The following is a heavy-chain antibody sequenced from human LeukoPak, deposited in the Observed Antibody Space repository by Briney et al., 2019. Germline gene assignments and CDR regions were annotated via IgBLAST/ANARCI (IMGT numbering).Heavy chain of an antibody. Sequence: SETLSLTCTVSGSSISSYYWSWIRQPPGKGLEWIGYIYYSGSTNYNPSLKSRVTISVDTSKNQFSLKLSSVTAADTAVYYCARTLRYFDWCFDYWGQGTLVTVSS. CDR1: GSSISSYY. CDR2: IYYSGST. V-gene: IGHV4-59*01. D-gene: IGHD3-9*01. J-gene: IGHJ4*02. CDR3: ARTLRYFDWCFDY.